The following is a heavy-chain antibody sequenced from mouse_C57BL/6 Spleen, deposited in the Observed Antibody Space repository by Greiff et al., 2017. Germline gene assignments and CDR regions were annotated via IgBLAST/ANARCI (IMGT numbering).Heavy chain of an antibody. CDR1: GYTFTSYW. CDR3: ARRSNWDDWYFDV. V-gene: IGHV1-59*01. Sequence: QVQLQQSGAELVRPGTSVKLSCKASGYTFTSYWMHWVKQRPGQGLEWIGVIDPSDSYTNYNQKFKGKATLTVDTSSSTAYMQLSSLTSEDSAVYYCARRSNWDDWYFDVWGTGTTVTVSS. CDR2: IDPSDSYT. D-gene: IGHD4-1*01. J-gene: IGHJ1*03.